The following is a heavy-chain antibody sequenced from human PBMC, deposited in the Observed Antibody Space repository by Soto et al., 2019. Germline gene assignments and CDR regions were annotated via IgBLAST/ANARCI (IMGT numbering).Heavy chain of an antibody. D-gene: IGHD6-6*01. CDR1: GYSFTSYW. CDR3: ARQLRYSSSSWTRYYFDD. CDR2: IYPGDSDT. Sequence: GESLKISCKGSGYSFTSYWIGWVRQMPGKGLEWMGIIYPGDSDTRYSPSFQGQVTISADKSISTAYLQWSSLKASDTAMYYCARQLRYSSSSWTRYYFDDWGQGTLVTVSS. J-gene: IGHJ4*02. V-gene: IGHV5-51*01.